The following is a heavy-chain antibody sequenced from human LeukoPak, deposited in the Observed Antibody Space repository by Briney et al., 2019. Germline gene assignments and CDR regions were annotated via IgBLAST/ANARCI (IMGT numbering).Heavy chain of an antibody. J-gene: IGHJ4*02. D-gene: IGHD3-22*01. CDR3: ARDLYRIVVVPHYFDY. CDR1: GFTFSSYW. V-gene: IGHV3-7*01. Sequence: GGSLRLSCAPSGFTFSSYWMSWVRQAPGKGLEWVANIKKDGSEKYYVDSVKGRFTISRDNAKNSLYLQMNSLRAEDTAVYYCARDLYRIVVVPHYFDYWGQGTLVTVSS. CDR2: IKKDGSEK.